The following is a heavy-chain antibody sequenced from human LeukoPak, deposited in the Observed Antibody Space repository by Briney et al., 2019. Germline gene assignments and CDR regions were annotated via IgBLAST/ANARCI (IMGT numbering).Heavy chain of an antibody. CDR2: ISYDGSNK. CDR3: ARAAYGRLAGYFDY. Sequence: GGSLRLYCAVSGFTFSSYGMHWVRQAPGKGLEWVAVISYDGSNKYYTDSVKGRFTISRDNSKNTLYLQMNSLRPEDTAVFYCARAAYGRLAGYFDYWGQGTLVTVSS. J-gene: IGHJ4*02. CDR1: GFTFSSYG. D-gene: IGHD2-21*01. V-gene: IGHV3-30*03.